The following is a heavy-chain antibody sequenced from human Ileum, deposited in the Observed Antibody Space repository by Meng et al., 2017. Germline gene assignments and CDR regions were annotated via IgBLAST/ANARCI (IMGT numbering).Heavy chain of an antibody. CDR3: ARDNTDGLYY. J-gene: IGHJ4*02. CDR1: GFTFRNYG. CDR2: IWYDGSNK. Sequence: GGSLRLSCAASGFTFRNYGMHWVRQTPGKGLEWVAIIWYDGSNKEYADSVKGRFTIARDNSKNTVYLQMDSLRGEDTAVYFCARDNTDGLYYWGQGTLVTVSS. V-gene: IGHV3-33*01.